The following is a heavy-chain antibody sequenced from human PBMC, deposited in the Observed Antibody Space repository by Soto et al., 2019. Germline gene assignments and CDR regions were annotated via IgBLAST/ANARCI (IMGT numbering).Heavy chain of an antibody. CDR1: GFIFSNYA. CDR2: VTGGGVT. Sequence: XGSLRLSCAASGFIFSNYALAWVRQVPGKGLEWVSTVTGGGVTIYADSVKGRFTISRDNSKNMLYLQMNSLRAEDTAVYYCARGKGSSLIDWFDPWGQGTLVTVSS. V-gene: IGHV3-23*01. J-gene: IGHJ5*02. CDR3: ARGKGSSLIDWFDP. D-gene: IGHD3-10*01.